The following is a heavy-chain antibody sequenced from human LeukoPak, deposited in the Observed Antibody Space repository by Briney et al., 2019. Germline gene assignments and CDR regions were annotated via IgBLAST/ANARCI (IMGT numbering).Heavy chain of an antibody. J-gene: IGHJ1*01. V-gene: IGHV3-33*08. CDR1: GFTFSSYD. CDR3: ARGLDLGYFQR. Sequence: PGGSLRLSCAASGFTFSSYDMHWVRLAPGKGLEWVAVIWSDGSNKYYTDSVKGRFTISRDNPKNTLYLQMNSLGVEDTAVYHCARGLDLGYFQRWGQGTLVTVSS. D-gene: IGHD4-11*01. CDR2: IWSDGSNK.